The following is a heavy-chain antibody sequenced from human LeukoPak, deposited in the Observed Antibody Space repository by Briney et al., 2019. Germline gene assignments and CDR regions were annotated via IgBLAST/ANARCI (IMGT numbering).Heavy chain of an antibody. D-gene: IGHD5-18*01. Sequence: GGSLILSCAASGFSISSYALHWVRQAPGKGLQYVSGISNGGGIDYANFVKGRFTISRDNSKNTLYLQMGSLRPEDMAVYYCARDFSYGSGFDYWGQGILVTVSS. V-gene: IGHV3-64*01. J-gene: IGHJ4*02. CDR1: GFSISSYA. CDR2: ISNGGGI. CDR3: ARDFSYGSGFDY.